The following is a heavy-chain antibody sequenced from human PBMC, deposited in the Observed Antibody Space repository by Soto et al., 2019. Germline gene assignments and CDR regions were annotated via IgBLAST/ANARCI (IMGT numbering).Heavy chain of an antibody. V-gene: IGHV3-30-3*01. CDR3: AREGYSSSWSTYYYYGMDV. Sequence: GGSLRLSCAASGFTFNRHPLHWVRQAPGKGLEWVAVISHDGNNKYYADSVKGRFTISRDNSKNTLYLQMNSLRAEDTAVYYCAREGYSSSWSTYYYYGMDVWGQGTTVTVSS. J-gene: IGHJ6*02. CDR2: ISHDGNNK. D-gene: IGHD6-13*01. CDR1: GFTFNRHP.